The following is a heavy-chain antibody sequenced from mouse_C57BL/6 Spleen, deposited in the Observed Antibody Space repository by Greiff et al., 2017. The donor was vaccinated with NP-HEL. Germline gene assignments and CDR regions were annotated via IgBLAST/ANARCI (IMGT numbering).Heavy chain of an antibody. J-gene: IGHJ4*01. CDR2: ISNGGGST. V-gene: IGHV5-12*01. CDR1: GFTFSDYY. CDR3: ARRLYAMDY. Sequence: EVKLMESGGGLVQPGGSLKLSCAASGFTFSDYYMYWVRQTPEKRLEWVAYISNGGGSTYYPDTVKGRFTISRDNAKNTLYLQMSRLKSEDTAMYYCARRLYAMDYWGQGTSVTVSS.